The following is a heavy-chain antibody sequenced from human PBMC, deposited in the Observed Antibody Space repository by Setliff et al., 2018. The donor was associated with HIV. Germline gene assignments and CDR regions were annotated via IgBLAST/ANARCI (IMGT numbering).Heavy chain of an antibody. V-gene: IGHV4-39*01. CDR1: GGSISSSIYY. CDR3: ARSPLYSGYERYYFDY. D-gene: IGHD5-12*01. CDR2: IYYSGSTYYYGGST. J-gene: IGHJ4*02. Sequence: SETLSLTCTVSGGSISSSIYYWGWIRQPPGEGLEWIGFIYYSGSTYYYGGSTYYNPSLKSRVTISVDTSKNQFSLTLTSVTATDTAVYYCARSPLYSGYERYYFDYWGQGMLVTVSS.